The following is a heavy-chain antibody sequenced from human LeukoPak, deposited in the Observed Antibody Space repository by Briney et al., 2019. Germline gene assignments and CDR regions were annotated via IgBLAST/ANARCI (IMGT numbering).Heavy chain of an antibody. Sequence: GGSLRLFCAASGFTFIRLWVRRGGQAPGKGLVWVSCISLDGATQIYGDSVNGRFNVSRDNAKNTVYLQMNNLRVEDTAVYYCRSSENGYLDYWGQGTLVIVSS. CDR1: GFTFIRLW. CDR2: ISLDGATQ. V-gene: IGHV3-74*01. CDR3: RSSENGYLDY. J-gene: IGHJ4*02. D-gene: IGHD1-14*01.